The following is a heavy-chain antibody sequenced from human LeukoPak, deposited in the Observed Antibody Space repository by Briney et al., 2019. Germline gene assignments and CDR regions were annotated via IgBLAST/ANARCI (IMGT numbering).Heavy chain of an antibody. D-gene: IGHD2-21*01. Sequence: GSLRLSFAASGFTFSSYSMNWVRQAPGKGLEWVSYISGSSGTRYYADSVKGRFTISRDNSKNTLYLQMNSLRAEDTAVYYCAREIADWGQGTLVTVSS. CDR1: GFTFSSYS. CDR2: ISGSSGTR. J-gene: IGHJ4*02. V-gene: IGHV3-48*01. CDR3: AREIAD.